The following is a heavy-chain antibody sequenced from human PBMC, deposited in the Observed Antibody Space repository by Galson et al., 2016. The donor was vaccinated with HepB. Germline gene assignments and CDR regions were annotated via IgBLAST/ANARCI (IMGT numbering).Heavy chain of an antibody. Sequence: SVKVSCKASGYIFIGYYIHWVRQAPGQGLEWMGRINPNSGGTNYTQRFHDRVTMTRDTSIDTVYMELRDLRSDDTAVYYCAREECSSPHCDVEDYYYYGMDVWGQGTTVTVSS. CDR3: AREECSSPHCDVEDYYYYGMDV. V-gene: IGHV1-2*06. CDR2: INPNSGGT. D-gene: IGHD2-2*01. J-gene: IGHJ6*02. CDR1: GYIFIGYY.